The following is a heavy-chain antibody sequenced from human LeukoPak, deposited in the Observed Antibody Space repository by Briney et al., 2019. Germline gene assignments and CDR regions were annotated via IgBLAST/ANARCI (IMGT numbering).Heavy chain of an antibody. J-gene: IGHJ4*02. V-gene: IGHV3-23*01. Sequence: GSLRLSCEASGFTFSDSAMSWVRQASGRGLEWVSLISASGGNSYYADSVKGRFTVSRDSSKNSLHLQMNSLRAEDTAVYYCARDIELSCWGQGTLVTVSP. CDR3: ARDIELSC. CDR2: ISASGGNS. D-gene: IGHD1-26*01. CDR1: GFTFSDSA.